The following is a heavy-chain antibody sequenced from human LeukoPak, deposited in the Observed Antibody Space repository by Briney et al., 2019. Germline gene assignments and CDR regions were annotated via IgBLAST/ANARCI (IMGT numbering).Heavy chain of an antibody. D-gene: IGHD3-10*01. J-gene: IGHJ4*02. CDR2: INHSGST. V-gene: IGHV4-34*01. CDR3: ARGVRLFALVRGVLPYFDY. CDR1: GGSFSGYY. Sequence: SETLSLTCAVYGGSFSGYYWSWIRHPPGKGLEWLGEINHSGSTNYNPSLKCRVTISVDTSKNQFSLKLSSVTAADTAVYYCARGVRLFALVRGVLPYFDYWGQGTLVTVSS.